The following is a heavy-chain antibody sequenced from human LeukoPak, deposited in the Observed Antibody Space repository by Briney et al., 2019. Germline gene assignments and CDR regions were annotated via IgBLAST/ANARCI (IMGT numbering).Heavy chain of an antibody. J-gene: IGHJ3*02. V-gene: IGHV4-34*01. CDR1: GGSFSGYY. Sequence: PSETLSLTCAVYGGSFSGYYWSWIRQPPGKGLEWIGEINHSGSTNYNPSLKSRVTISVDTSKNQFSLKLSSVTAADTAVYYCARAYYDFWSGYSDADDDAFDIWGQGTMVTVSS. CDR3: ARAYYDFWSGYSDADDDAFDI. CDR2: INHSGST. D-gene: IGHD3-3*01.